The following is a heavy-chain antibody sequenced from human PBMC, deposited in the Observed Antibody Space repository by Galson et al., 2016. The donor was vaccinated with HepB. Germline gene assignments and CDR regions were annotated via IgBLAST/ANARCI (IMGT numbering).Heavy chain of an antibody. Sequence: SLRLSCAASGFNVNDYGIHWVRQAPGQGLEWLAIMWSDGRNKYSADSVKGRFIISRDNSKNTLHLQLNSLRAEDTAVYYCARDRWYGSGGHSNSGFDYWGQGTLVTISS. J-gene: IGHJ4*02. D-gene: IGHD3-10*01. CDR2: MWSDGRNK. V-gene: IGHV3-33*01. CDR3: ARDRWYGSGGHSNSGFDY. CDR1: GFNVNDYG.